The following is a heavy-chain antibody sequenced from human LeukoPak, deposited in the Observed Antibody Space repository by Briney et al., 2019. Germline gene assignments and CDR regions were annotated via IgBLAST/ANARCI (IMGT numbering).Heavy chain of an antibody. CDR3: ARAEMYGAAFDI. D-gene: IGHD4-17*01. CDR2: ISSSSSYI. Sequence: GGSLRLSCAASGFTFSSYSMNWVRQAPGKGLEWVSSISSSSSYIYYADSVKGRFTISRDNAKNSLYMQMNSLRAEDTAVYYCARAEMYGAAFDIWGQGTMVTVSS. V-gene: IGHV3-21*01. CDR1: GFTFSSYS. J-gene: IGHJ3*02.